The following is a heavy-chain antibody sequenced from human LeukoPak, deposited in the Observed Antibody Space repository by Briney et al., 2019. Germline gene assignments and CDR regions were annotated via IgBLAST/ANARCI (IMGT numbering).Heavy chain of an antibody. CDR1: GYTFTGYY. D-gene: IGHD6-19*01. CDR2: INPNSGGT. J-gene: IGHJ5*02. V-gene: IGHV1-2*02. CDR3: ARPGIAVAGRVNWFDP. Sequence: GASVKVSCKASGYTFTGYYMHWVRQAPGQGLEWMGWINPNSGGTNYAQKFQGRVTMTRDTSISTAYMELSRLRSDDTAVYYCARPGIAVAGRVNWFDPWGQGTLVTVSS.